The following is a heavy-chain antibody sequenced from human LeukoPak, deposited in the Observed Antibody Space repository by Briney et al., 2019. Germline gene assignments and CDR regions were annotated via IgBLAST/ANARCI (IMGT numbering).Heavy chain of an antibody. J-gene: IGHJ4*02. Sequence: GGSLRLSCAASGFTFSNAWMSWVRQAPGKGLEWVGRIKSKSDGETTGYAAFVQGRFTISRDDSKNTLYLDMNSLETEDTAVYYCTTLVFWGQGTPVIVPS. V-gene: IGHV3-15*01. CDR1: GFTFSNAW. CDR2: IKSKSDGETT. CDR3: TTLVF. D-gene: IGHD6-6*01.